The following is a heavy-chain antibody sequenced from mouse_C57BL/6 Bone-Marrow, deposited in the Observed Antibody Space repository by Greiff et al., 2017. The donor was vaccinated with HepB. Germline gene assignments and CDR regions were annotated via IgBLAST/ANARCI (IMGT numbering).Heavy chain of an antibody. D-gene: IGHD1-1*01. CDR2: ISDGGSYT. Sequence: EVKVVESGGGLVKPGGSLKLSCAASGFTFSSYAMSWVRQTPEKRLEWVATISDGGSYTYYPDNVKGRFTISRDNAKNNLYLQMSHLKTEDTAMYYCARDGGSRFAYWGQGTLVTVSA. V-gene: IGHV5-4*01. CDR1: GFTFSSYA. CDR3: ARDGGSRFAY. J-gene: IGHJ3*01.